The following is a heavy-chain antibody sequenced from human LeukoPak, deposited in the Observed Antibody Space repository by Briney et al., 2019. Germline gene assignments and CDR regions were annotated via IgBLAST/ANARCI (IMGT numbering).Heavy chain of an antibody. J-gene: IGHJ4*02. CDR2: ISGSGGST. CDR3: AKSEHIGWDYYAPGGNDY. V-gene: IGHV3-23*01. CDR1: GFTFSSYA. D-gene: IGHD3-10*01. Sequence: GGSLRLSCAASGFTFSSYAMSWVRQAPGKGLEWVSAISGSGGSTYYADSVKGRFTISRDNSKNTLYLQMNSLRAEDTAVYYCAKSEHIGWDYYAPGGNDYWGQGTLVTVSS.